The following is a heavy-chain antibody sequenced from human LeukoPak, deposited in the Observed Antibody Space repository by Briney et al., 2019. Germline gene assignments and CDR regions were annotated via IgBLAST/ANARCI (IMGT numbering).Heavy chain of an antibody. Sequence: SETLSLTCTVSGGSISSYYWSWIRQPPGKGLEGIGYIYYSGSTNYNPSLKRRVTISVDTSKNQFSLKLSSVTAADTAVYYCARGYSSSWHDYWGQGTLVTVSS. CDR2: IYYSGST. V-gene: IGHV4-59*08. CDR1: GGSISSYY. CDR3: ARGYSSSWHDY. D-gene: IGHD6-13*01. J-gene: IGHJ4*02.